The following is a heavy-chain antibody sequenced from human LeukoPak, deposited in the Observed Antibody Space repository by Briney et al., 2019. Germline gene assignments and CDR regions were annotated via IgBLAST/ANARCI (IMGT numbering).Heavy chain of an antibody. CDR1: AASFISSSHH. CDR2: VYYGRTT. V-gene: IGHV4-39*01. CDR3: VRHDGRGGATMGAFDS. J-gene: IGHJ5*01. D-gene: IGHD5-12*01. Sequence: SETLSLTCTVSAASFISSSHHWGWIRQSPGKGLEWIGTVYYGRTTYYNPSLDGRVAISLDTSANHFSLQLNSVTAADTAVYYCVRHDGRGGATMGAFDSWGQGSLVTVSS.